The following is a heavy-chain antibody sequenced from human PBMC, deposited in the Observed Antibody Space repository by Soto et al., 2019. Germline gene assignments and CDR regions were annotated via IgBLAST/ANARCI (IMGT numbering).Heavy chain of an antibody. V-gene: IGHV1-69*02. J-gene: IGHJ3*02. D-gene: IGHD3-22*01. CDR1: GGTFSSYT. CDR2: IIPILGIA. Sequence: QVQLVQSGAEVKKPGSSVKVSCKASGGTFSSYTISWVRQAPGQGLEWMGRIIPILGIANYAQKFQGRVTITADKXXSXAXXELSSLRSEDTAVYYCARLRDYYDSSGYYPVAFDIWGQGTMVTVSS. CDR3: ARLRDYYDSSGYYPVAFDI.